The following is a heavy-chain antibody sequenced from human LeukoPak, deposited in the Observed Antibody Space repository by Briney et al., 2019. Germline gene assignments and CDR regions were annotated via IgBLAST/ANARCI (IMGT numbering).Heavy chain of an antibody. J-gene: IGHJ4*02. CDR2: INPNSGGT. V-gene: IGHV1-2*02. CDR1: EYTFTGYN. D-gene: IGHD3-10*01. Sequence: GASVKVSCTDSEYTFTGYNMHWGRQAPGQGLEWMGWINPNSGGTNYAQKFQGRVTMTRDTSISTAYMELSSLRSDDTAIYYCERQTGGPDYGGQGTLVTVSS. CDR3: ERQTGGPDY.